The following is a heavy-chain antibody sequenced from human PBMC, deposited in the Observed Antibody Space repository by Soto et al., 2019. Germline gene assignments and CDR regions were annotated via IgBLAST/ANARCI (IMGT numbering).Heavy chain of an antibody. D-gene: IGHD6-13*01. V-gene: IGHV1-3*01. CDR3: VRTNVPATSIDWFDP. J-gene: IGHJ5*02. CDR2: INAANGDT. CDR1: GYTFTSYG. Sequence: ASVKVSCKASGYTFTSYGLHWVRPAPGQRLEWMGWINAANGDTKYSPKFQGRVTITRDTSASTAYMELSSLRSEDTAVYYCVRTNVPATSIDWFDPWGQGTLVTVSS.